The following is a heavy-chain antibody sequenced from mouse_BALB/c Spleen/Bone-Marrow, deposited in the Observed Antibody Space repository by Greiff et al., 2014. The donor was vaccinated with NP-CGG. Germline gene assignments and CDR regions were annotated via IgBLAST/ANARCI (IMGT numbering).Heavy chain of an antibody. CDR1: GFDFSRYW. V-gene: IGHV4-1*02. D-gene: IGHD1-1*01. Sequence: EVKLMESGGGLVQPGGSLKLSCAASGFDFSRYWMSWVRQAPGKGLEWIGEINPDSSTINYTPSLKDKFIISRDNAKNTLYLQRSKVRSEDTALYYCARINYYGNLFVWGAGTTVTVSS. CDR3: ARINYYGNLFV. CDR2: INPDSSTI. J-gene: IGHJ1*01.